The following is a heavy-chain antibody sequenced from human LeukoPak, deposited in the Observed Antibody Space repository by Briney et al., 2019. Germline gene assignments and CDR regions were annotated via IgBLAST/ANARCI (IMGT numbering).Heavy chain of an antibody. CDR3: ANKGGIDPFDY. D-gene: IGHD1-1*01. V-gene: IGHV3-23*01. J-gene: IGHJ4*02. Sequence: GGSLRLSCSASGFTFSDYWMMWVRQAPGKGLEWVSAISGSGGSTYYADSVKGRFTISRDNSKNTLYLQMNSLRAEDTAVYYCANKGGIDPFDYWGQGTLVTVSS. CDR2: ISGSGGST. CDR1: GFTFSDYW.